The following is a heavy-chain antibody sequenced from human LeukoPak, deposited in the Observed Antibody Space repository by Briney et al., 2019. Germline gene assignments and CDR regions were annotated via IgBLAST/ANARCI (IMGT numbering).Heavy chain of an antibody. CDR1: GFTFSSFA. V-gene: IGHV3-23*01. D-gene: IGHD6-6*01. CDR2: TSGSGGNT. CDR3: ARDRERYSSSPPFGY. Sequence: GGSLRLSCAASGFTFSSFAMSWVRQAPGKGLERVSSTSGSGGNTYYAHSVKGRFTISRDNSKNTLYLQMNSLRAEDTAVYYCARDRERYSSSPPFGYWGQGTLVTVSS. J-gene: IGHJ4*02.